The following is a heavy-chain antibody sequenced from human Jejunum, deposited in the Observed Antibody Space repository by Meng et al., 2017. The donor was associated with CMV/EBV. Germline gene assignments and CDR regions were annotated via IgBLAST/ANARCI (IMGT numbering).Heavy chain of an antibody. CDR1: YN. CDR3: ARDLLEWLFSAGGYQYYGMAV. J-gene: IGHJ6*02. Sequence: YNMSWVRQAPGKGLEWVSSISGSSGNIHYADSVKGRFTISRDNAKNLLYLQMNSLRAEDTAVYYCARDLLEWLFSAGGYQYYGMAVWGQGTTVTVSS. CDR2: ISGSSGNI. D-gene: IGHD3-3*01. V-gene: IGHV3-48*04.